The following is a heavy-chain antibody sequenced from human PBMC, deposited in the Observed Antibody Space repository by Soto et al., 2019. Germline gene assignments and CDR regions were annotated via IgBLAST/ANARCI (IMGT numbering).Heavy chain of an antibody. V-gene: IGHV3-23*01. Sequence: EVQLLQSGGGLAPPGGSLTLSCAASGFSFSDYSMNWVRRAPGKGLEWVSAFSAGGDYRHYADSVKGRFTISRDNSKNTLFLQMNSLRAEDTARYYCAREARYDRGVYHYEGIDYWGQGTLVTGSS. J-gene: IGHJ4*02. CDR3: AREARYDRGVYHYEGIDY. CDR2: FSAGGDYR. CDR1: GFSFSDYS. D-gene: IGHD3-22*01.